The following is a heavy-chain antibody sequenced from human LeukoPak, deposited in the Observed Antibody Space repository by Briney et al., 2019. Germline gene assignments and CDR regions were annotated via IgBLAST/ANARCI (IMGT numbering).Heavy chain of an antibody. J-gene: IGHJ3*02. V-gene: IGHV1-2*02. CDR3: ARVMAVAADSDAFDI. D-gene: IGHD6-19*01. Sequence: ASVKVSCKASGYTFTGYYMHWVRQAPGQGLEWMGWINPNSGGTNYAQKFQGRVTMTRDTSISTAYMELRSLRSDDTAVYYCARVMAVAADSDAFDIWGQGTMVTVSS. CDR1: GYTFTGYY. CDR2: INPNSGGT.